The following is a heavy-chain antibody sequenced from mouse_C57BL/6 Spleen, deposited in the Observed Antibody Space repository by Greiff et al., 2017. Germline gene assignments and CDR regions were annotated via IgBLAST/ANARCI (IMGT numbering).Heavy chain of an antibody. CDR2: IYPGDGDT. CDR3: ETGTQYYYAMDY. CDR1: GYAFSSSW. Sequence: QVQLQQSGPELVKPGASVKISCKASGYAFSSSWMNWVKQRPGKGLEWIGRIYPGDGDTNYNGKFKGKATLTADKSSSTAYMQLSSLTSEDSAVYFCETGTQYYYAMDYWGQGTSVTVSS. J-gene: IGHJ4*01. V-gene: IGHV1-82*01. D-gene: IGHD4-1*01.